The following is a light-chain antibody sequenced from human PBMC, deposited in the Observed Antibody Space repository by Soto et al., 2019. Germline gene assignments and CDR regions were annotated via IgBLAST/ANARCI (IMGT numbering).Light chain of an antibody. J-gene: IGKJ1*01. CDR2: GAS. CDR3: QQYGSSPRT. CDR1: QSASSSTY. V-gene: IGKV3-20*01. Sequence: VFTQSPGTLSLSPGERATLTCRASQSASSSTYLAWYQQKPGQAPRIFIYGASSRATGIPDRFSGSGSGTDFTLTISRLEPEDFEVYDCQQYGSSPRTFGQGTKVDIK.